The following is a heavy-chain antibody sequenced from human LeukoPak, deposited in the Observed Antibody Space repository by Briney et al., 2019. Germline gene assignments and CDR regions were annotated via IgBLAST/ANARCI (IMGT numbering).Heavy chain of an antibody. J-gene: IGHJ4*02. CDR2: IIPIFGTA. CDR1: GGTFSSYA. D-gene: IGHD5-12*01. Sequence: ASVKVSCKASGGTFSSYAISWVRQAPGQGLEWMGGIIPIFGTANYAQKFQGRVTITTDESTSTAYMELSSLRSEDTAVYYCARGPPGRIVATIREDYWGQGTLVTVSS. CDR3: ARGPPGRIVATIREDY. V-gene: IGHV1-69*05.